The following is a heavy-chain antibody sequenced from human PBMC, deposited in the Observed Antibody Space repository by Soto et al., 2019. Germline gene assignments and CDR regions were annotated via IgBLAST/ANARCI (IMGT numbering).Heavy chain of an antibody. CDR2: ISSSSSYI. CDR1: GFTFSSYS. CDR3: ARYPVGSKVGFGYNYYGLDV. Sequence: LRLSCAASGFTFSSYSMNWVRQAPGKGLEWVSSISSSSSYIYYADSVKGRFTLSRDNDKNSLYLQMNSLRAEDTAVYYCARYPVGSKVGFGYNYYGLDVWGQGTTVTVSS. V-gene: IGHV3-21*01. J-gene: IGHJ6*02. D-gene: IGHD3-10*01.